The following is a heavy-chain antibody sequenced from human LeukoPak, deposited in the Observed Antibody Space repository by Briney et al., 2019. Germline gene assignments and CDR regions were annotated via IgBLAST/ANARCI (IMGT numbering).Heavy chain of an antibody. D-gene: IGHD2-2*01. CDR3: ARSGLDCSSTSCLDAFDI. CDR2: TNPNSGGT. V-gene: IGHV1-2*02. Sequence: ASVKVSCKASGYTFTGYYMHWVRQAPGQGLEWMGWTNPNSGGTNYAQKFQGRVTMTRDTSISTAYMELSRLRSDDTAVYYCARSGLDCSSTSCLDAFDIWGQGTMVTVSS. J-gene: IGHJ3*02. CDR1: GYTFTGYY.